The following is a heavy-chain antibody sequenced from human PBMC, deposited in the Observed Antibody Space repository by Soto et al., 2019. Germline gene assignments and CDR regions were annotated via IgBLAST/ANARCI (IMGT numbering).Heavy chain of an antibody. J-gene: IGHJ4*02. V-gene: IGHV3-72*01. CDR3: ARSYCGGDCPYYLDF. D-gene: IGHD2-21*01. CDR1: GFRFSDHY. CDR2: TRNKANSYTT. Sequence: EVQLVESGGGLVQPGGSLRLSCAASGFRFSDHYMDWVRQAPGKGLEWVGRTRNKANSYTTEYAAYVKGRFAISRDDSKNSLYLQMNSLNIDDTAMYYCARSYCGGDCPYYLDFWGQGTLVTVSS.